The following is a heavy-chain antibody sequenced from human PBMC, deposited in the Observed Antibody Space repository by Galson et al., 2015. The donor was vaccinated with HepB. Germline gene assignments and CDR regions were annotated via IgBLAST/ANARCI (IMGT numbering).Heavy chain of an antibody. V-gene: IGHV3-73*01. D-gene: IGHD2-8*01. J-gene: IGHJ2*01. Sequence: SLRLSCAASGFTFSGSDIHWVRQASGKGLDWVGRIRSKFNSYATEYAASVKGRFTISRDDSKNMAFLQMNSLEPEDTVVYYCTRHTNDMGLPGLDYWYLDLWGRGTLVTVSS. CDR2: IRSKFNSYAT. CDR1: GFTFSGSD. CDR3: TRHTNDMGLPGLDYWYLDL.